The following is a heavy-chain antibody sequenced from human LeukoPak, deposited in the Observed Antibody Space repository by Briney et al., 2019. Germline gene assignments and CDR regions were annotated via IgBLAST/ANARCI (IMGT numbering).Heavy chain of an antibody. CDR2: IYSGGST. CDR1: GFSVSSNY. CDR3: ARVRDDDAFDI. J-gene: IGHJ3*02. Sequence: GGSMRLSCAASGFSVSSNYMSWVRQAPGKGLEWVSVIYSGGSTYYADSVKGRFTISRHNSKNTLYLQMNSLRAEDTAVYYCARVRDDDAFDIWGQGTMVTVSS. V-gene: IGHV3-53*04.